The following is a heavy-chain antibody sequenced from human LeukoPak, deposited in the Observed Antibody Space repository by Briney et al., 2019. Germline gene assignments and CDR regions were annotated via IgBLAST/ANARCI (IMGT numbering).Heavy chain of an antibody. D-gene: IGHD3-3*01. CDR3: ARGRTIFGVVTGWFDP. J-gene: IGHJ5*02. CDR1: GGSISSYY. V-gene: IGHV4-59*01. Sequence: SETLSLTWTVSGGSISSYYWSWIRQPPGKGLEWIGYIYYSGSTNYNPSLKSRVTISVDTSKNQFSLKLSSVTAADTAVYYCARGRTIFGVVTGWFDPWGQGTLVTVSS. CDR2: IYYSGST.